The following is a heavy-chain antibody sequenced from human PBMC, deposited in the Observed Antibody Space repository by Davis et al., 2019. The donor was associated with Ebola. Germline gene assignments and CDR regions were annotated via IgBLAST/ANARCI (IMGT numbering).Heavy chain of an antibody. CDR3: ARDSTGYPSDL. D-gene: IGHD3-9*01. Sequence: GESLKISCAASGFTVSSNYMSWVRQAPGKGLVWVSRINSDGSSTSYADSVKGRFTISRDNAKNTLYLQMNSLRAEGTAVYYCARDSTGYPSDLWGQGTLVTVSS. J-gene: IGHJ4*02. CDR2: INSDGSST. CDR1: GFTVSSNY. V-gene: IGHV3-74*01.